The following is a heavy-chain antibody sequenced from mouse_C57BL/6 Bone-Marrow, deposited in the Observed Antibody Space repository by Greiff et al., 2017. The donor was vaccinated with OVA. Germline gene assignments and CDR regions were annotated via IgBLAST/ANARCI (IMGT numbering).Heavy chain of an antibody. V-gene: IGHV5-6*01. Sequence: DVQLVESGGDLVKPGGSLKLSCAASGFTFSSYGMSWVRQTPDKRLEWVATISSGGSYTYYPDSVKGRFTISRDNAKNTLYLQMSSLKSEDTAMYYCARPRKFAYWGQGTLVTVSA. CDR3: ARPRKFAY. CDR1: GFTFSSYG. CDR2: ISSGGSYT. J-gene: IGHJ3*01.